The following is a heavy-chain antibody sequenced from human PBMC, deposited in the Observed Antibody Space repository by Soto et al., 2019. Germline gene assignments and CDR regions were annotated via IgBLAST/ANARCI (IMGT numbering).Heavy chain of an antibody. CDR3: ARGSYSAGIVGATIAFDI. CDR2: ISSSSSTI. CDR1: GFTFSSYS. D-gene: IGHD1-26*01. V-gene: IGHV3-48*01. Sequence: EVQLVESGGGLVQPGGSLRLSCAASGFTFSSYSMNWVRQAPGKGLEWVSYISSSSSTIYYADSVKGRFTISRDNAKNSLYLQMNSLRAEGTAVYYCARGSYSAGIVGATIAFDIRGQGTMVTVSS. J-gene: IGHJ3*02.